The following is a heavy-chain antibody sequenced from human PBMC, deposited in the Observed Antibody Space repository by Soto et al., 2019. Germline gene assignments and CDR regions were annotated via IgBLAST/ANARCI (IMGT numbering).Heavy chain of an antibody. D-gene: IGHD1-20*01. Sequence: ASVKVSCKASGYTFTGYYMHWVRQAPGQGLEWMGWINPNSGGTNYAQKFQGWVTMTRDTSISTAYMELSRLRSDDTAVYYCARGTGNWNRYYYYGMDVWGQGTTVTVSS. CDR1: GYTFTGYY. J-gene: IGHJ6*02. V-gene: IGHV1-2*04. CDR3: ARGTGNWNRYYYYGMDV. CDR2: INPNSGGT.